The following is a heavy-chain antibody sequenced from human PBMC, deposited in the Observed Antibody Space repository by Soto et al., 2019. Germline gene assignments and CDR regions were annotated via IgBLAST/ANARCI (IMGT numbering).Heavy chain of an antibody. CDR3: TRGNDFGSYGHLPFVY. V-gene: IGHV3-21*01. J-gene: IGHJ4*01. Sequence: GGSLRLSCAASGFTFSDYSMSWVRQAPGKGLEWVASITRSSNYLFYADSVKGRFTISRDNGKNSLYLQMNSLRAEDTAVFYCTRGNDFGSYGHLPFVYWGHGPLVT. CDR2: ITRSSNYL. CDR1: GFTFSDYS. D-gene: IGHD4-17*01.